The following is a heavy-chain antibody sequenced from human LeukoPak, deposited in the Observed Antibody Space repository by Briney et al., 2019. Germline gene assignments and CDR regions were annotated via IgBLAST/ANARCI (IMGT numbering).Heavy chain of an antibody. Sequence: GGSLRLSCAASGFTFSGSAMHWVRQASGKGLEWVGRIRSKANSYTTAYAASVKGRFTISRDDSKNTAYLQMNSLKTEDTAVYYCTRPAGSWLRSYYYMDVWGKGTTVTVSS. V-gene: IGHV3-73*01. CDR1: GFTFSGSA. J-gene: IGHJ6*03. CDR2: IRSKANSYTT. D-gene: IGHD5-12*01. CDR3: TRPAGSWLRSYYYMDV.